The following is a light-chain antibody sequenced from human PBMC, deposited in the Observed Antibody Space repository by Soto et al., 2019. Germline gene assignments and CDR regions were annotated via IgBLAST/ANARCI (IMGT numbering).Light chain of an antibody. CDR2: RTN. Sequence: QSVLTQTPSASGTPGQRVTISCSGSSSNIGSNYVYWYQQLPGTAPKLLIYRTNQRPSGVPDRFSGSKSGTSASLAISGLRSEDEADYYCAAWDDSLSGPVFGGGTKVTV. J-gene: IGLJ2*01. CDR1: SSNIGSNY. V-gene: IGLV1-47*01. CDR3: AAWDDSLSGPV.